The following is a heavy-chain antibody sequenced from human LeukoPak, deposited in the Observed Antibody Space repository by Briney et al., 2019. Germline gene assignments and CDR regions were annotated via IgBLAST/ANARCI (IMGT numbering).Heavy chain of an antibody. V-gene: IGHV3-11*01. CDR2: ISSSGSTI. Sequence: GGSLRLSCAASGFTFSDYYMSWIRQAPGKGLEWVSYISSSGSTIYYADSVKGRFTISRDNAKNSLYLQMNSLRAEDTAVYYCARDLYYYGSGSYYAYFDYWGQGTLVTVSS. CDR3: ARDLYYYGSGSYYAYFDY. D-gene: IGHD3-10*01. J-gene: IGHJ4*02. CDR1: GFTFSDYY.